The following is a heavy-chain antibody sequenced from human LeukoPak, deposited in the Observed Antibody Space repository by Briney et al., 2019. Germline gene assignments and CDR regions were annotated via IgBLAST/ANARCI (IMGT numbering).Heavy chain of an antibody. D-gene: IGHD3-22*01. Sequence: PGGSLRLSCAACGFTFSSYAMSWVRQAPGKGLEWVSAISGSGGSTYYADSVKGRFTISRDNSKNTLYLQMNSLRAEDTAVYYCAKDRHDSSGYYVLGYWGQGTLVTVSS. V-gene: IGHV3-23*01. CDR1: GFTFSSYA. J-gene: IGHJ4*02. CDR3: AKDRHDSSGYYVLGY. CDR2: ISGSGGST.